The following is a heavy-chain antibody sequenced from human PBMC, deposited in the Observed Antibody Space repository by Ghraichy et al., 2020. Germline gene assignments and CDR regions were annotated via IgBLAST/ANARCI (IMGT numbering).Heavy chain of an antibody. CDR3: ARVFYDSSGQGDFTFDY. CDR2: ISYDGSNK. CDR1: GFTFSSYA. D-gene: IGHD3-22*01. J-gene: IGHJ4*02. V-gene: IGHV3-30*04. Sequence: GGSLRLSCAASGFTFSSYAMHWVRQAPGKGLEWVAVISYDGSNKYYADSVKGRFTISRDNSKNTLYLQMNSLRAEDTAMYYCARVFYDSSGQGDFTFDYWGQGTQVTVSS.